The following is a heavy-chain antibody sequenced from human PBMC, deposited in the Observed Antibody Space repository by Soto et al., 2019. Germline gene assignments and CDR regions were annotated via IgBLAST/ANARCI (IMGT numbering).Heavy chain of an antibody. V-gene: IGHV1-69*04. J-gene: IGHJ2*01. Sequence: GASVKVSCKASGGTFSSYTISWVRQAPGQGPEWMGRIIPILGIANYAQKFQGRVTITADKSTSTAYMELSSLRSEDTAVYYCAREVVVAATGYFDLWGRGTLVTVSA. CDR2: IIPILGIA. CDR3: AREVVVAATGYFDL. CDR1: GGTFSSYT. D-gene: IGHD2-15*01.